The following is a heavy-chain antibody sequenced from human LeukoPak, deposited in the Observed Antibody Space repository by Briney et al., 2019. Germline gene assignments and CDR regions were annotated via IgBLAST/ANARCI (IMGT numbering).Heavy chain of an antibody. D-gene: IGHD3-22*01. V-gene: IGHV3-48*04. J-gene: IGHJ4*02. CDR1: GFTFSSYS. Sequence: GGSLRLSCAASGFTFSSYSMNWVRQAPGKGLEWVSYISSSSSTIYYADSVKGRFTISRDNAKNSLYLQMNSLRAEDTAVYYCARDALYDSSPFDYWGQGTLVTVSS. CDR3: ARDALYDSSPFDY. CDR2: ISSSSSTI.